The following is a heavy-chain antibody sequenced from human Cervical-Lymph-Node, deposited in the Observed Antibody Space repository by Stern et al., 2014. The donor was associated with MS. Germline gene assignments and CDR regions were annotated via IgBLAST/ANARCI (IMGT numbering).Heavy chain of an antibody. Sequence: VQLVESGAELKKPGASVKVSCKASGYTFTSYGISWVRQAPGQGLERMGLISAYNGNTNDAQKLQGRVSMTTDTSTSTAYMELRSLRSDDTAVYYCARGLLGSENAFDIWGQGTMVTVSS. CDR3: ARGLLGSENAFDI. J-gene: IGHJ3*02. CDR1: GYTFTSYG. CDR2: ISAYNGNT. V-gene: IGHV1-18*01. D-gene: IGHD2-15*01.